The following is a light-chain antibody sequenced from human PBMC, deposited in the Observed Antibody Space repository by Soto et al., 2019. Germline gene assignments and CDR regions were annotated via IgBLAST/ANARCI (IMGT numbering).Light chain of an antibody. Sequence: DIQLTQSPSTLSSSVGERVTITCRASQSISGWLAWYQQKPGKAPNLLIYDASSLESGVPARFSGSGSGTDFTLTISRLQPDDFATYHCQQYSSSPRTFGQGTKLEIK. J-gene: IGKJ2*01. CDR2: DAS. CDR1: QSISGW. CDR3: QQYSSSPRT. V-gene: IGKV1-5*01.